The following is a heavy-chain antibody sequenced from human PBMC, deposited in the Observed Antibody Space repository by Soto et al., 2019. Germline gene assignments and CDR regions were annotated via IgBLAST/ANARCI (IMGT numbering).Heavy chain of an antibody. CDR1: GFTFSPYW. Sequence: LRLSCAASGFTFSPYWMHWVRQAPGKGLVWVSHINGDGSSTTYADSVKGRFTISRDNAKNTLYLQMNSLRVEDTAVYYCARDFSHGFDHWGPGTLVTVSS. J-gene: IGHJ4*02. V-gene: IGHV3-74*01. CDR2: INGDGSST. CDR3: ARDFSHGFDH.